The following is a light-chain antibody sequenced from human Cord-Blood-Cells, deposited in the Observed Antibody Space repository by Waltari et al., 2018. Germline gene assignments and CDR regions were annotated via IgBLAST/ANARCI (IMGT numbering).Light chain of an antibody. CDR2: DVS. CDR1: ITAGGGHNY. CDR3: SSYTSSSTL. Sequence: QSALTQPASVSGSPGQSTTNSCTGPITAGGGHNYVPWYQQHPGKAPKLRIYDVSNRPSGVSNRFSGSKSGNTASLTISGLQAEDEADYYCSSYTSSSTLFGTGTKLTVL. J-gene: IGLJ1*01. V-gene: IGLV2-14*01.